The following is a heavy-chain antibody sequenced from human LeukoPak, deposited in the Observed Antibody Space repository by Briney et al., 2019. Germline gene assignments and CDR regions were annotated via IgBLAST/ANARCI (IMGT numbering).Heavy chain of an antibody. CDR3: ATPPASRYCSGGSCQNYFDY. V-gene: IGHV3-23*01. CDR1: GFTFSSYA. Sequence: GGSLRLSCAASGFTFSSYAVSWVRQAPGKGLEWVSAISGSGGSTYYADSVKGRFTISRDNSKNTLYLQMNSLRAEDTAVYYCATPPASRYCSGGSCQNYFDYWGQGTLVTVSS. D-gene: IGHD2-15*01. CDR2: ISGSGGST. J-gene: IGHJ4*02.